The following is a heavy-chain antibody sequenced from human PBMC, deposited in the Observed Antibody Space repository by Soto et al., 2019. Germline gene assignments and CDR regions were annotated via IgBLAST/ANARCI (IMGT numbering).Heavy chain of an antibody. Sequence: QVQLVESGGGVVQPGRSLRLSCAASGFTFSSYGMHWVRQAPGKGLEWVAVIWYDGSNKYYADSVKGRFTISRDNSKNTLYLQMNSLRAEDTAVYYCARGSPLAAAGLYGMDVWGQGTTVTVSS. V-gene: IGHV3-33*01. CDR1: GFTFSSYG. D-gene: IGHD6-13*01. CDR2: IWYDGSNK. J-gene: IGHJ6*02. CDR3: ARGSPLAAAGLYGMDV.